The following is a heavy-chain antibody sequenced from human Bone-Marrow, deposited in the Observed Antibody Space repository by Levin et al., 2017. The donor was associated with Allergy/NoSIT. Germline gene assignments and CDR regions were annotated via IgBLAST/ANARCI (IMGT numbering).Heavy chain of an antibody. CDR2: IIPMPGIT. CDR3: ARAFYYDSSGNYRSAFDL. D-gene: IGHD3-22*01. V-gene: IGHV1-69*04. CDR1: GGSFSSYP. Sequence: ASVKVSCKASGGSFSSYPIDWVRQAPGQGLEWMGRIIPMPGITNYTQNFQERVTITADRSTSTAYMELSSLRSEDTAVYYCARAFYYDSSGNYRSAFDLWGQGTRVTVSS. J-gene: IGHJ3*01.